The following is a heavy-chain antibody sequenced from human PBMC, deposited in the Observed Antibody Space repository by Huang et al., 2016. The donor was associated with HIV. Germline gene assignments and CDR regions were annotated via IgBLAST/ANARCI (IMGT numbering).Heavy chain of an antibody. Sequence: VESGGRSVQPGGSIKLSFVGSTFTFGAYWMSWVRQPPGKGLEWVANIKQDESEKYYVDSGKCRFNISRDNARKVLFLEMDDLRVEDTAIYFCATKTAGMDIWGQGTTVTVSS. J-gene: IGHJ6*02. CDR3: ATKTAGMDI. CDR1: TFTFGAYW. V-gene: IGHV3-7*01. CDR2: IKQDESEK. D-gene: IGHD1-7*01.